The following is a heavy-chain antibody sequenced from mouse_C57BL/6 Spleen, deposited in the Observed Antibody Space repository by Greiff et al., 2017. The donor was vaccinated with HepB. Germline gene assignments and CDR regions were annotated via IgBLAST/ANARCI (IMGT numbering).Heavy chain of an antibody. Sequence: QVQLQQPGAELVKPGASVKMSCKASGYTFTSYWITWVKQRPGQGLEWIGDIYPGSGSTNYNEKFKSKATLTVDTSSSTAYMQLSSLTSEDSAVYYCARDYYGSSYEGCYFDYWGQGTTLTVSS. J-gene: IGHJ2*01. CDR3: ARDYYGSSYEGCYFDY. CDR1: GYTFTSYW. D-gene: IGHD1-1*01. V-gene: IGHV1-55*01. CDR2: IYPGSGST.